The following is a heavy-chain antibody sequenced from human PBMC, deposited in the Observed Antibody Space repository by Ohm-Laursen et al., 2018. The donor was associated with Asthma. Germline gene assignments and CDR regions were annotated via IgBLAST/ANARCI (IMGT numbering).Heavy chain of an antibody. D-gene: IGHD6-19*01. CDR1: AHTFSRYS. CDR3: ARIGSFSAGIYFDS. CDR2: ISGLGYTI. J-gene: IGHJ4*02. V-gene: IGHV3-48*04. Sequence: AHTFSRYSIHWVRQIPGKGLEWVSHISGLGYTIHSADSVKGRFTISRDNANNSLHLQMNSLRAEDTAVYYCARIGSFSAGIYFDSWGQGTLVTVSS.